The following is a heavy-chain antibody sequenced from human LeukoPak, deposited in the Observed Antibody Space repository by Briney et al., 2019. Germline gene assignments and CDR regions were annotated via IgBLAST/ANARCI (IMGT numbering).Heavy chain of an antibody. CDR1: GLTFSSYA. V-gene: IGHV3-30*04. D-gene: IGHD3-9*01. CDR2: ISYDGSNK. Sequence: GGSLRLSCAASGLTFSSYAMHWVRQAPGKGLEWVAVISYDGSNKYYADSVKGRFTISRDNSKNTLYLQMNSLRAEDTAAYYCARDPDWLDYFDYWGQGTLVTVSS. CDR3: ARDPDWLDYFDY. J-gene: IGHJ4*02.